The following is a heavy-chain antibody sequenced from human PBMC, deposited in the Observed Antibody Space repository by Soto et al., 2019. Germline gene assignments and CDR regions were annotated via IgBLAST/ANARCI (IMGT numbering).Heavy chain of an antibody. J-gene: IGHJ4*02. D-gene: IGHD3-9*01. CDR2: LTGSSGVT. V-gene: IGHV3-23*01. Sequence: HPGGSLRLSCVVSGFTFSNFAMSWVRQAPGKGLEWVSTLTGSSGVTYYADSVKGRFAISRDNSRNTLSLQMNSLTAEDTAVYYCAKGGATYGLLTHDYWGQGTRVTVS. CDR1: GFTFSNFA. CDR3: AKGGATYGLLTHDY.